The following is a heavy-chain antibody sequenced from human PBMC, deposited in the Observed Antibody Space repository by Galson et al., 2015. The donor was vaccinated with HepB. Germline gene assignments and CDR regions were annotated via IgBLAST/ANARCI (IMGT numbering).Heavy chain of an antibody. D-gene: IGHD2-2*01. CDR3: ASSRHSIVVVTAATVGDY. CDR1: GYTFTNYY. CDR2: INPSGGST. Sequence: SVKVSCKASGYTFTNYYMHWVRQAPGQGLEWMGIINPSGGSTSYAQKFKGRVTMTRDTSTSAVYMELSSLRSEDTAVYYCASSRHSIVVVTAATVGDYWGQGTLVTVSS. V-gene: IGHV1-46*01. J-gene: IGHJ4*02.